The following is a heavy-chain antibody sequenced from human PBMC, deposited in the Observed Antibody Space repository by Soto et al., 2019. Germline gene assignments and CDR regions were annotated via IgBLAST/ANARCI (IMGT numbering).Heavy chain of an antibody. D-gene: IGHD3-22*01. CDR1: GGSFSGYY. Sequence: PSETLSLTCAVYGGSFSGYYWSWIRQPPGKGLEWIGDINHSGSTYYNPSLKSRVTISVDTSKNQFSLKLSSVTAADTAVYYCATHYYDSSGYSDYWGQGTLVTVSS. CDR3: ATHYYDSSGYSDY. V-gene: IGHV4-34*01. J-gene: IGHJ4*02. CDR2: INHSGST.